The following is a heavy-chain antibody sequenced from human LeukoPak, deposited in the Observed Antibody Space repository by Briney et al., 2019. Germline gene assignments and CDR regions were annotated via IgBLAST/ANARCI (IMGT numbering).Heavy chain of an antibody. CDR3: AKDRMIVVAADAFDI. CDR2: ISGDGGST. D-gene: IGHD3-22*01. V-gene: IGHV3-43*02. Sequence: PGGSLRLSCAASGFTVSNNYMSWVRQAPGKGLEWVSLISGDGGSTYYADSVKGRFTISRDNSKNSLYLQMNSLRTEDTALYYCAKDRMIVVAADAFDIWGQGTMVTVSS. J-gene: IGHJ3*02. CDR1: GFTVSNNY.